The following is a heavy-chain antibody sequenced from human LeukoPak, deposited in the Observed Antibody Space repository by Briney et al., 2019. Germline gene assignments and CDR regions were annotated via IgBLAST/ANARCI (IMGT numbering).Heavy chain of an antibody. V-gene: IGHV1-8*01. CDR1: RYTFTSYD. J-gene: IGHJ4*02. CDR3: ARLSQTPDYYSNGGYYYLGY. D-gene: IGHD3-22*01. CDR2: MNPNTGRT. Sequence: ASVKVSCKASRYTFTSYDINWVREAAGQRLEWMGWMNPNTGRTGFAQKFQGRLTMTKDASISTAYMELSSLRSDDTAVYYCARLSQTPDYYSNGGYYYLGYWGQGTPVTVSS.